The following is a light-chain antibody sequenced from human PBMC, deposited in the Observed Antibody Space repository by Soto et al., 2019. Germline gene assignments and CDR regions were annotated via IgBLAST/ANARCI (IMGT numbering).Light chain of an antibody. Sequence: QPVLTHPPSASGTPLQSVTISSSGSGSSIGTNTVNWYRQLPGTAPKLLIYGNNQRPSGVPDRFSGSKSGTSASLAISGLQSEDEAEYYCAAWDGSVNNVIFGGGTKVTVL. CDR3: AAWDGSVNNVI. V-gene: IGLV1-44*01. CDR2: GNN. CDR1: GSSIGTNT. J-gene: IGLJ2*01.